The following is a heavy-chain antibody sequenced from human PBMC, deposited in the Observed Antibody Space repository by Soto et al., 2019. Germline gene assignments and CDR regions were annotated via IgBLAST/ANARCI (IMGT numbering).Heavy chain of an antibody. CDR2: VIPIFGTA. Sequence: GASVKVSCKASGGTFSSYAISWVRQAPGQGLEWMGGVIPIFGTANYAQKFQGRVTITADESTSTAYMELSSLRSEDTAVYYCARTPQIVAPRKPSGFDYWGQGTLVTVSS. J-gene: IGHJ4*02. CDR1: GGTFSSYA. V-gene: IGHV1-69*13. CDR3: ARTPQIVAPRKPSGFDY. D-gene: IGHD5-12*01.